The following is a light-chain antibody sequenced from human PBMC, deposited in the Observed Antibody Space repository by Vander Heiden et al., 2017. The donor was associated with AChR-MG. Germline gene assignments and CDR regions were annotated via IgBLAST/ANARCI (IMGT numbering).Light chain of an antibody. V-gene: IGLV3-1*01. J-gene: IGLJ2*01. CDR1: KLGDKY. CDR2: QDT. CDR3: QAWDITSVV. Sequence: SYELTQPPLVSVSPGQTANITCSGDKLGDKYASWYQQRQGQSPVLVIYQDTKRPAGIPERFSGSISGNTATLTISGTQAMDEADYYCQAWDITSVVFGGGTKLTVL.